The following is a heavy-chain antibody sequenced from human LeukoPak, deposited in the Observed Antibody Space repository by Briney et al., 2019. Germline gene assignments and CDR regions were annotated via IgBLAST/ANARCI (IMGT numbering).Heavy chain of an antibody. CDR1: GFTFSSYS. D-gene: IGHD6-19*01. Sequence: GGSLRLSCAASGFTFSSYSMTWVRQAPGKGLEWVSSISSSSSYIYYADSVKGRFTISRDNAKNSLYLQMNSLRAEDTAVYYCARDNEQWLVLDYYGMDVWGQGTTVTVSS. V-gene: IGHV3-21*01. J-gene: IGHJ6*02. CDR2: ISSSSSYI. CDR3: ARDNEQWLVLDYYGMDV.